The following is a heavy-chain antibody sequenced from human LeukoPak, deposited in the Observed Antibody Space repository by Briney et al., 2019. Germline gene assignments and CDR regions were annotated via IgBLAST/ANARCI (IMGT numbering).Heavy chain of an antibody. V-gene: IGHV1-2*02. CDR3: ARGYCSGGICYEYSDF. Sequence: ASVKVSWKASGYTFTDYYMHWLRQAPGQGLEWMGWINPNSGDTNYAQKFQGRVTMTRDTSISTAYMELSRLGSDDTAVYYCARGYCSGGICYEYSDFWGQGTLVTVSS. D-gene: IGHD2-15*01. J-gene: IGHJ4*02. CDR2: INPNSGDT. CDR1: GYTFTDYY.